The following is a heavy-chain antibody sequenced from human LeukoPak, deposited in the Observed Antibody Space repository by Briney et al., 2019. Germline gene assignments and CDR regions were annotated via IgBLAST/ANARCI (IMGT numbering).Heavy chain of an antibody. CDR1: GFTFSNAW. J-gene: IGHJ4*02. V-gene: IGHV3-15*01. CDR3: TTGEESYYDYVWGSYRYTHDY. CDR2: IKSKTDGGTT. D-gene: IGHD3-16*02. Sequence: PGGSLRLSCAASGFTFSNAWMSWVRQAPGKGLEWVGRIKSKTDGGTTDYAAPVKGRFTISRDDSKNTLYLQMNSLKTEDTAVYCCTTGEESYYDYVWGSYRYTHDYWGQGTLVTVSS.